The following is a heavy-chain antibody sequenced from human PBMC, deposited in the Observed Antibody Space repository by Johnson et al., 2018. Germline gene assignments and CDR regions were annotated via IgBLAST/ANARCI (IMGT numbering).Heavy chain of an antibody. J-gene: IGHJ6*03. CDR3: AGGVDGSGSRCYSGDYYYFMGV. V-gene: IGHV4-59*02. CDR2: ISDSGNT. D-gene: IGHD2-15*01. Sequence: VQLVESGPGLVKPSETLSLNCSVSGGSVSGYYWSWLRQYPGKGLEWIAYISDSGNTDFNPSLRGRVTLSIDKSKNHFSLWLTSVTASDTAVYLCAGGVDGSGSRCYSGDYYYFMGVWGKGTTVTVSS. CDR1: GGSVSGYY.